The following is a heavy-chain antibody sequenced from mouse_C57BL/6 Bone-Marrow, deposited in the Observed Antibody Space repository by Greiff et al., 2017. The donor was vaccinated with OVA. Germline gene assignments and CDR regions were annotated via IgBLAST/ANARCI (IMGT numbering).Heavy chain of an antibody. CDR1: GFTFNTYA. V-gene: IGHV10-3*01. CDR2: IRSKSSNYAT. D-gene: IGHD1-1*01. Sequence: EVQVVESGGGLVQPKGSLKLSCAASGFTFNTYAMHWVRQAPGKGLEWVARIRSKSSNYATYYADSVKNRFTTSRDDSQSNLYLQMNNLKTEDTAMYYCVRASYGSSYYAMDYWGQGTSVTVSS. CDR3: VRASYGSSYYAMDY. J-gene: IGHJ4*01.